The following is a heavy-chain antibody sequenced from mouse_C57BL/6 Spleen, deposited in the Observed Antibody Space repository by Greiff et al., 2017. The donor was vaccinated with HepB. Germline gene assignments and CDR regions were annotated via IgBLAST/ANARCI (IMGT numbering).Heavy chain of an antibody. CDR1: GYAFSSSW. D-gene: IGHD2-4*01. CDR3: ARSIYYDYDGAVDY. Sequence: QVHVKQSGPELVKPGASVKISCKASGYAFSSSWMNWVKQRPGKGLEWIGRIYPGDGDTNYNGKFKGKATLTADKSSSTAYMQLSSLTSEDSAVYFCARSIYYDYDGAVDYWGQGTTLTVSS. V-gene: IGHV1-82*01. CDR2: IYPGDGDT. J-gene: IGHJ2*01.